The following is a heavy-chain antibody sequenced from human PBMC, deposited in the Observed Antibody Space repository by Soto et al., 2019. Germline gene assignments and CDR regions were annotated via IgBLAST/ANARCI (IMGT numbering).Heavy chain of an antibody. CDR1: GFTFSSYA. J-gene: IGHJ3*02. CDR3: AKDWGYSSGLVLLGVAFDI. Sequence: GGSLRLSCAASGFTFSSYAMSWVRQAPGKGLEWVSAISGSGGSTYYGDSVKGRFTISRANSKNTLYLQMNSLRAEDTAVYYCAKDWGYSSGLVLLGVAFDIWGQGTMVTVSS. V-gene: IGHV3-23*01. CDR2: ISGSGGST. D-gene: IGHD6-19*01.